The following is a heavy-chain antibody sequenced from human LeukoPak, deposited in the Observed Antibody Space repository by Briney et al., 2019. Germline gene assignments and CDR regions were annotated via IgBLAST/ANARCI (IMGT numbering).Heavy chain of an antibody. Sequence: ASVKVSCKASGYTFTNYGISWVRQAPGQGLEWMGWISVYNGNTNYAQKLQGRVTMTTDTSTSTAYMELRSLRSDDTAVYYCARVSMIRGLVISPYFDYWGQGTLVTVSS. CDR1: GYTFTNYG. V-gene: IGHV1-18*04. CDR3: ARVSMIRGLVISPYFDY. CDR2: ISVYNGNT. D-gene: IGHD3-10*01. J-gene: IGHJ4*02.